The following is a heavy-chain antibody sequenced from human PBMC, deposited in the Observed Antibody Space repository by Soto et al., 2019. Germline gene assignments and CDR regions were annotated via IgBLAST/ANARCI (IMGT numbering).Heavy chain of an antibody. V-gene: IGHV5-51*01. Sequence: GEFLKISCKGSGYSFTSYWIGWVRQMPGKGLECMGIIYPGDSDTRYSPSFQGQVTISADKSISTAYLQWSSLKASDTAMYYCAGGGVRGVITRTRDYYGMDVWGQGTTVTVSS. D-gene: IGHD3-10*01. CDR3: AGGGVRGVITRTRDYYGMDV. CDR2: IYPGDSDT. J-gene: IGHJ6*02. CDR1: GYSFTSYW.